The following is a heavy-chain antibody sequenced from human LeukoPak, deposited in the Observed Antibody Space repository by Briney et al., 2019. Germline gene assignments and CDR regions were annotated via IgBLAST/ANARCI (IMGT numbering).Heavy chain of an antibody. D-gene: IGHD2-21*01. Sequence: GGSLRLSCAASGFTFSSYSMNWVRQAPGKGLEWVSYISSSGSTIYHADSVKGRFTISRDNAKNSLYLQMNSLRAEDTAVYYCARDRGLTLFYYGMDVWGQGTTVIVSS. CDR3: ARDRGLTLFYYGMDV. J-gene: IGHJ6*02. CDR2: ISSSGSTI. CDR1: GFTFSSYS. V-gene: IGHV3-48*04.